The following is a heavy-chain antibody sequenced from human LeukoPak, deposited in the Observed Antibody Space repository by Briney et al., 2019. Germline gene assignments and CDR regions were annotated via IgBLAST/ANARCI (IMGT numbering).Heavy chain of an antibody. J-gene: IGHJ4*02. CDR1: GFSFTGHA. Sequence: GGSLRLSCAASGFSFTGHAMSWVRQAPGKGLEWVAAISGSGGSTYYADSVKGRFTISRDNSKNTLYLQMNSLRAEDTAVYYCAKDGWVITMIVVVIPAADYWGQGTLVTVSS. CDR2: ISGSGGST. D-gene: IGHD3-22*01. V-gene: IGHV3-23*01. CDR3: AKDGWVITMIVVVIPAADY.